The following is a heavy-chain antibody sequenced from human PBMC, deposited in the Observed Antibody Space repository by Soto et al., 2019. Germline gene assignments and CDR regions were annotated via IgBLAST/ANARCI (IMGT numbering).Heavy chain of an antibody. CDR1: GGSISSGGYY. J-gene: IGHJ4*02. D-gene: IGHD3-10*01. CDR2: IYYSGST. V-gene: IGHV4-31*03. Sequence: QVQLQESGPGLVKPSQTLSLTCTVSGGSISSGGYYWSWIRQHPGKGLEWIGYIYYSGSTYYNPSLESRVNISVDTSKNQFSLKLSSVTAADTAVYYCAREVLIGSGSYFDYWGQGTLVTVSS. CDR3: AREVLIGSGSYFDY.